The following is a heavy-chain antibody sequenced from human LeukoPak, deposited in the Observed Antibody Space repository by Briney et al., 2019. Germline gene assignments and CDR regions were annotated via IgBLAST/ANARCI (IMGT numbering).Heavy chain of an antibody. D-gene: IGHD3-22*01. CDR2: INPNSGGT. CDR3: AREGYYGSSGYYYVGNY. CDR1: GYTFTGYY. J-gene: IGHJ4*02. Sequence: ASVKVSCKASGYTFTGYYMHWVRQAPGQGLEWMGRINPNSGGTNYAQKFQGRVTMTRDTSISTAYMELSRLRSDDTAVYYCAREGYYGSSGYYYVGNYWGQGTLVTVSS. V-gene: IGHV1-2*06.